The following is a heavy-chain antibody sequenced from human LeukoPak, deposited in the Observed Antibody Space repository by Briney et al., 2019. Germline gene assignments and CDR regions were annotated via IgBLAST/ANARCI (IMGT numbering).Heavy chain of an antibody. CDR1: GYIFINYG. J-gene: IGHJ4*02. CDR3: ARAGMIVQPSAQNDY. CDR2: ISALNGDT. Sequence: ASVKVSCKASGYIFINYGITWVRQAPGQGLEWMGWISALNGDTNYAQKLQGRVTLTTDTSTSTVYMELRSLRSDDTAVYYCARAGMIVQPSAQNDYWGQGTLVTVSS. V-gene: IGHV1-18*01. D-gene: IGHD3-22*01.